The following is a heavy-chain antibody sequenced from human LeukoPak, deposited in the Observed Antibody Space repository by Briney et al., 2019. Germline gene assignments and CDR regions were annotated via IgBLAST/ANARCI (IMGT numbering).Heavy chain of an antibody. V-gene: IGHV4-39*01. CDR3: ARLHYGGNYGYYYYYMDV. CDR1: GGSISSNSYY. CDR2: IYYTGST. J-gene: IGHJ6*03. Sequence: TSETLSLTCAVSGGSISSNSYYWGWIRQPPGKGLEWIGSIYYTGSTYYNPSLKSRVTISVDTSKNQFSLKLSSVTAADTAVYYCARLHYGGNYGYYYYYMDVWGKGTTVTISS. D-gene: IGHD4-23*01.